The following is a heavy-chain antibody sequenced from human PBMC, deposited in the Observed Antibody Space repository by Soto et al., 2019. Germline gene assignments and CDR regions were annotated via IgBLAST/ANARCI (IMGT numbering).Heavy chain of an antibody. D-gene: IGHD6-13*01. Sequence: QVQLQESGPGLVKPSQTLSLTCTVSGGSISSGDYYWSWIRQPPGKGLEWIGYIYYSGSTYYNPSLKSRVTISVDTSKNQFSLKLSSVTAADTAVYYCARAIAAAGTWDWYFDLWGRGTLVTVSS. V-gene: IGHV4-30-4*01. CDR3: ARAIAAAGTWDWYFDL. CDR2: IYYSGST. CDR1: GGSISSGDYY. J-gene: IGHJ2*01.